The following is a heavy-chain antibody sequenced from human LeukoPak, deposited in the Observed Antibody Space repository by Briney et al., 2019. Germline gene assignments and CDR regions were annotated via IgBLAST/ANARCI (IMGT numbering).Heavy chain of an antibody. V-gene: IGHV4-38-2*02. Sequence: PSETLSLTCSVSGYSISSGYYWGWIRQPPGKGLEWIASIYHSGSTYYNPSLKSRVTISVDTSKDQFSLKLSSVTAADTAVYYCARDYSTSIDYWGQGTLVTVSS. CDR3: ARDYSTSIDY. D-gene: IGHD2-15*01. CDR1: GYSISSGYY. CDR2: IYHSGST. J-gene: IGHJ4*02.